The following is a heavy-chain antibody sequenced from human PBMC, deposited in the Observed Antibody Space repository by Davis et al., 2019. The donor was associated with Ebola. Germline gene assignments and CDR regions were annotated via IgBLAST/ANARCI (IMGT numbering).Heavy chain of an antibody. J-gene: IGHJ4*01. CDR1: KFIFGSYN. CDR2: ISNDGRHR. Sequence: PGGSLRLSCVVSKFIFGSYNVHWVRQAPGKGLVWVASISNDGRHRHEGQSLKGRLTVSRDNSKTTVYLDLNSLRFDDSGVFYCATGGYYFNVSPQLDHWGQGTLVTVSS. CDR3: ATGGYYFNVSPQLDH. V-gene: IGHV3-30*04. D-gene: IGHD1-26*01.